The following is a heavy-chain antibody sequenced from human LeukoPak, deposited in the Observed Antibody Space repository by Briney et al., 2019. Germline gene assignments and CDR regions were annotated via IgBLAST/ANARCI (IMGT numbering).Heavy chain of an antibody. CDR1: GGSFSGYY. D-gene: IGHD3-22*01. Sequence: SETLSLTCAVYGGSFSGYYWSWIRQPPGKGLEWIGEINHSGSTNYNPSLKSRVTISVDTSKNQFSLKLSSVTAADTAVYYCARGLRYYDRNWFDPWGQGTLVTVSS. CDR3: ARGLRYYDRNWFDP. V-gene: IGHV4-34*01. J-gene: IGHJ5*02. CDR2: INHSGST.